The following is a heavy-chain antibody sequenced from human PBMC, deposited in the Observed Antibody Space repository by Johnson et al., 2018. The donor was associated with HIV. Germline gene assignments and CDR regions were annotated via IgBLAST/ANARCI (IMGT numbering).Heavy chain of an antibody. CDR1: GFTFSTYG. J-gene: IGHJ3*02. CDR2: IRYDGSNK. CDR3: ARDLRIYDAFDI. V-gene: IGHV3-30*02. D-gene: IGHD3-10*01. Sequence: QVQLVESGGVVVQPGGSLRLSCAVSGFTFSTYGMHWVRQAPGKGLEWVTFIRYDGSNKYYADSVKGRFTISRDNSKNTLYLQMNSLRAEDTAVYYCARDLRIYDAFDIWGQGTMVTVSS.